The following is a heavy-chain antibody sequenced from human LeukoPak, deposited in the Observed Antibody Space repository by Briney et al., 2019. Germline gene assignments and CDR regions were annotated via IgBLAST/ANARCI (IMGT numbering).Heavy chain of an antibody. J-gene: IGHJ3*02. CDR2: IYHSGST. CDR1: GGSISSGGYS. CDR3: ARGIVVVRGAFDI. V-gene: IGHV4-30-2*01. Sequence: PSETLSLICAVSGGSISSGGYSWSWIRQPPGKGLEWIGYIYHSGSTYYNPSLKSRVTISVDRSKNQFSLKLSSVTAADTAVYYCARGIVVVRGAFDIWGQGTMVTVSS. D-gene: IGHD3-22*01.